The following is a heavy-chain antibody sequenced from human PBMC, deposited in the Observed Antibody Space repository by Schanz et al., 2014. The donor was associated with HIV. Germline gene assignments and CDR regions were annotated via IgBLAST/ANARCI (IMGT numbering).Heavy chain of an antibody. Sequence: QVQLVESGGGVVQPGRSLRLSCAASGFTFNDYFMSWIRQAPGKGLSWVAVIWFDGTQKIYADSVKGRFTISRDDSANTVHLQMSSVRAEDTGVYFCARVSRPYSSGWYNVDYWGQGTLVTVSS. J-gene: IGHJ4*02. CDR3: ARVSRPYSSGWYNVDY. V-gene: IGHV3-33*08. CDR1: GFTFNDYF. D-gene: IGHD6-19*01. CDR2: IWFDGTQK.